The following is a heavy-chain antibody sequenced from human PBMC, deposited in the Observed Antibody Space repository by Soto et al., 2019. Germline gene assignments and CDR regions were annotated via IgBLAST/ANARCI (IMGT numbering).Heavy chain of an antibody. CDR2: CDPEDGET. Sequence: GSVKVSCKVSGYILTELSMHWVRQALGKGLDWMGGCDPEDGETIYAQKFQGRVTMTEDTSTQKVYMEMSSVRSEYKAVYYCATYCSGGSCYDYWGQGTLVTVSS. CDR3: ATYCSGGSCYDY. D-gene: IGHD2-15*01. V-gene: IGHV1-24*01. J-gene: IGHJ4*02. CDR1: GYILTELS.